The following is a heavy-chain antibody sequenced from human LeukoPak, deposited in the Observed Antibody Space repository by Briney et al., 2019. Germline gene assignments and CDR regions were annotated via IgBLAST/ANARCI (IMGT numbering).Heavy chain of an antibody. CDR3: ARGDFGVVIHYYYYYGMDV. Sequence: GGSLRLSCAASGFTFSDYWMHWVRQAPGKGLEWVANIKQDGSAKYYVDSVKGRFTISRDNSKNTLYLQMNSLRAEDTAVYYCARGDFGVVIHYYYYYGMDVWGQGTTVTVSS. CDR1: GFTFSDYW. J-gene: IGHJ6*02. CDR2: IKQDGSAK. D-gene: IGHD2-2*01. V-gene: IGHV3-7*01.